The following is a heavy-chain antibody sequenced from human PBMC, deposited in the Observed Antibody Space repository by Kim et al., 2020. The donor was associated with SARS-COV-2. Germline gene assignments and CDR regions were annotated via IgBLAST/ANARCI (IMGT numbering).Heavy chain of an antibody. CDR3: ARVVVRGVISTTFDY. Sequence: GGSLRLSCAASGFTFSSYAMHWVRQAPGKGLEWVAVISYDGSNKYYAHSVKGRFTISRDNSKNTLYLQMNSLRAEDTAVYYCARVVVRGVISTTFDYWGQGTLVTVSS. CDR2: ISYDGSNK. CDR1: GFTFSSYA. J-gene: IGHJ4*02. V-gene: IGHV3-30-3*01. D-gene: IGHD3-10*01.